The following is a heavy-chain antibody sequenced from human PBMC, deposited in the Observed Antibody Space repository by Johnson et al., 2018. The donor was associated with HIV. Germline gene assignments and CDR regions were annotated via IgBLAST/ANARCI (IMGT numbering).Heavy chain of an antibody. CDR2: ISGGST. J-gene: IGHJ3*02. Sequence: VQLVESGGGLVKPGGSLRLSCAASGFTFSNAWMSWVRQAPGKGLEWVSSISGGSTYYADSRKGRFTISRDNSKNTLHLQMGSLRVEDMATYYCARDPELDYFDNRAFDIWGQGTMVTVSS. V-gene: IGHV3-38-3*01. D-gene: IGHD3-22*01. CDR3: ARDPELDYFDNRAFDI. CDR1: GFTFSNAW.